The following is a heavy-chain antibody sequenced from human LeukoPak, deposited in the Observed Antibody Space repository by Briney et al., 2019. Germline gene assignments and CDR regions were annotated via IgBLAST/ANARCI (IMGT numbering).Heavy chain of an antibody. J-gene: IGHJ4*02. Sequence: GGSLRLSCAASGFTFSSYGMSWVRQAPGKGLEWVSAINGSGGSTYYADSVKGRFTISRDNSKNTLYLQMNSLRAEDTAVYYCAKGKDYYDSSGSLEYYFDYWGQGTLVTVSS. D-gene: IGHD3-22*01. CDR1: GFTFSSYG. CDR3: AKGKDYYDSSGSLEYYFDY. CDR2: INGSGGST. V-gene: IGHV3-23*01.